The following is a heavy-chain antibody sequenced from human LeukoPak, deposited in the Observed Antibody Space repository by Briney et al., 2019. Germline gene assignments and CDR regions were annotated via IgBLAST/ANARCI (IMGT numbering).Heavy chain of an antibody. CDR1: GYTFTGYY. V-gene: IGHV1-2*02. CDR2: INPNSGGT. J-gene: IGHJ4*02. CDR3: AREVATTVHPLFDY. Sequence: ASVKVSCKASGYTFTGYYMHWVRQAPGQGLEWMGWINPNSGGTNYAQKFQGRVTMTRDTSISTAYMELSRLRSEDTAVYYCAREVATTVHPLFDYWGQGTLVTVSS. D-gene: IGHD4-17*01.